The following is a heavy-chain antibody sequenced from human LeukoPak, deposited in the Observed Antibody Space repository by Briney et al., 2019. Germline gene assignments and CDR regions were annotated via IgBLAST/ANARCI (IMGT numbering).Heavy chain of an antibody. J-gene: IGHJ4*02. D-gene: IGHD2-2*01. CDR2: ISSSSSYI. Sequence: PGGSLRLSCAASGFTFSSYSMNWVRQALGKGLEWVSSISSSSSYIYYADSVKGRFTISRDNAKNSLYLQMNSLRAEDTAVYYCASWYAPALDYWGQGTLVTVSS. CDR1: GFTFSSYS. V-gene: IGHV3-21*01. CDR3: ASWYAPALDY.